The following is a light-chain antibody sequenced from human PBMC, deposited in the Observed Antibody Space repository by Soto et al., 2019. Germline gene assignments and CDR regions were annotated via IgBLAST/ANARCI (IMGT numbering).Light chain of an antibody. Sequence: QSVLTQPPSASGTPGQRVTISCSRSSSTIGSKTLNWYQHLPGSAPKLLIYTTNQRPSGVPDRFSGSKSGTSASLAISGLQPEDEADYYCAAWNDSLNGVVFGGGTKLTVL. CDR2: TTN. CDR1: SSTIGSKT. J-gene: IGLJ3*02. CDR3: AAWNDSLNGVV. V-gene: IGLV1-44*01.